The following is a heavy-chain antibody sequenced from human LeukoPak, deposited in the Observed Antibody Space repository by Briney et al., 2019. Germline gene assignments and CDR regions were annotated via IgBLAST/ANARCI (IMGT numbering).Heavy chain of an antibody. D-gene: IGHD3-10*01. CDR3: AKDGNYYGSRSYPPADN. Sequence: GGSLRLFCTPSVYIFCICDILCVRQAPGKGLEWVAVISYDGSNKYYADSVKGRFTISRDNSKNTLYLQMNSLRGEDTAVYYCAKDGNYYGSRSYPPADNWGQGTLVTVSS. V-gene: IGHV3-30*18. CDR2: ISYDGSNK. J-gene: IGHJ4*02. CDR1: VYIFCICD.